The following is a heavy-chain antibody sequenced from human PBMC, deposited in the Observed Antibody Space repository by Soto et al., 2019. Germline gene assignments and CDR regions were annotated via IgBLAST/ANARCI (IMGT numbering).Heavy chain of an antibody. Sequence: GGSLRLSCEASGFTFSRFAMSWVRQAPGKGLEWVSTFSGPGGGTYYADSVKGRFTISRDNSKNMLYLQMNSLRAEDTAVYYCAGPGYSSQDYWGQGALVTVSS. CDR3: AGPGYSSQDY. CDR2: FSGPGGGT. CDR1: GFTFSRFA. V-gene: IGHV3-23*01. D-gene: IGHD5-18*01. J-gene: IGHJ4*02.